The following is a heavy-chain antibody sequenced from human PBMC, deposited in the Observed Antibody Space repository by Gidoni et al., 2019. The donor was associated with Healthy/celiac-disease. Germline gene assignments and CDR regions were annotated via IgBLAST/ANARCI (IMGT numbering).Heavy chain of an antibody. Sequence: EVQLLESGGGLVQPGGSLRLSCAALAFTLSSYPMSWVRQAPGKGLEWVSAISGSGGSTYYADSVKGRFTISRDNSKNTLYLQMNSLRAEDTAVYYCAKDEDVVATISADYYFDYWGQGTLVTVSS. V-gene: IGHV3-23*01. CDR1: AFTLSSYP. CDR2: ISGSGGST. J-gene: IGHJ4*02. D-gene: IGHD5-12*01. CDR3: AKDEDVVATISADYYFDY.